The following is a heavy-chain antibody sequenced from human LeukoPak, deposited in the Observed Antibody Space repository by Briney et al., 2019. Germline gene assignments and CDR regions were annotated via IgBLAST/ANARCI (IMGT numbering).Heavy chain of an antibody. CDR1: CGSVSSGSYY. CDR3: ARGSGSGVPFDF. J-gene: IGHJ4*02. V-gene: IGHV4-61*01. D-gene: IGHD3-10*01. Sequence: SETLSLTCIVSCGSVSSGSYYWSWIRQPPGKGLEWIGYIYYSGSTNYNPSLKSRVTISVDTSKNQFSLKLNSVTAADTAVYYCARGSGSGVPFDFWGQGTLVTVSS. CDR2: IYYSGST.